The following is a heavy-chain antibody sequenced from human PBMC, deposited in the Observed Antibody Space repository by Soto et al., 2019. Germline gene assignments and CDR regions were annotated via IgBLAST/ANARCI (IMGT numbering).Heavy chain of an antibody. CDR1: GFTFSSYG. J-gene: IGHJ3*02. CDR2: IWYDGSNK. V-gene: IGHV3-33*01. CDR3: ARDPQSGWYGGSVAFDI. D-gene: IGHD6-19*01. Sequence: PGGSLRLSCAASGFTFSSYGMHWVRQAPGKGLEWVAVIWYDGSNKYYADSVKGRFTISRDNSKNTLYLQMNSLRAEDTAVYYCARDPQSGWYGGSVAFDIWGQGTMVTVS.